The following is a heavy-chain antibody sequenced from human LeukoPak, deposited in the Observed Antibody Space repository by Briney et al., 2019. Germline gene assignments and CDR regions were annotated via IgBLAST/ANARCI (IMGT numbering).Heavy chain of an antibody. D-gene: IGHD3-3*01. Sequence: PSETLSLTCGVSGGSVTSTNWWTWVRQPPGKGLEWIGEVHLDGRTNYNPSLESRLTISVDLSENHISLKLTSVTAADPAVYYCAREGGFFRPLDYSGQGTLVTVSS. CDR1: GGSVTSTNW. CDR2: VHLDGRT. J-gene: IGHJ4*02. CDR3: AREGGFFRPLDY. V-gene: IGHV4-4*02.